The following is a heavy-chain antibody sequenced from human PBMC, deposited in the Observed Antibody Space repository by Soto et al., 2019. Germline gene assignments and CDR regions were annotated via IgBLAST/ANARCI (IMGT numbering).Heavy chain of an antibody. CDR2: INPVGGST. Sequence: QVQLVQSGAEVKKPGASVRVSCKASGYTFTSYYIHWVRQAPGQGLEWVSIINPVGGSTNYAQKLQGRVTVTRDTSTSTVHMELSSLRCEDTAVYYCARGWGRVVYAMDVWGQGTSVTVSS. V-gene: IGHV1-46*04. J-gene: IGHJ6*02. D-gene: IGHD1-26*01. CDR3: ARGWGRVVYAMDV. CDR1: GYTFTSYY.